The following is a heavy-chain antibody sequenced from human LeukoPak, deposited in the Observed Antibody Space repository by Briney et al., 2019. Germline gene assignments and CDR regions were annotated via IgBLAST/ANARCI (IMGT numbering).Heavy chain of an antibody. J-gene: IGHJ4*02. D-gene: IGHD2-2*01. Sequence: SETLSLTCTVSGGSISSGSYYWSWIRQPAGKGLEWIGRIYTSGSTNYNPSLKSRVTMSVDTSKNQFSLKLSSVTAADTAVYYCARSVVVPAAGYDYWGQGTLVTVSS. V-gene: IGHV4-61*02. CDR2: IYTSGST. CDR1: GGSISSGSYY. CDR3: ARSVVVPAAGYDY.